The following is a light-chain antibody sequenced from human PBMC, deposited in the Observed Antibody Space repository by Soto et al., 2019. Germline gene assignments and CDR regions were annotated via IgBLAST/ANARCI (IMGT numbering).Light chain of an antibody. CDR3: QQRSYWPPMYT. CDR1: QSVSSY. CDR2: DAS. J-gene: IGKJ2*01. V-gene: IGKV3-11*01. Sequence: EIVLTQSPATLSLSPGERATLSCRASQSVSSYLAWYQQKPGHAPRLLIYDASIRATGIPARFSGSGSGTDFSLTISSLEPEDFAVYYCQQRSYWPPMYTFGQGTKLEFK.